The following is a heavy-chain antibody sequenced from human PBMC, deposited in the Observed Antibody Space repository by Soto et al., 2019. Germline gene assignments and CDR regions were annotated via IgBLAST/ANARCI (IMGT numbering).Heavy chain of an antibody. CDR1: GFSFSSYA. V-gene: IGHV3-30*18. CDR2: ITYDGSNK. Sequence: QVQLVESGGGVVQPGGSLRVSCAASGFSFSSYAMHWVRQAPGKGLERVAGITYDGSNKYYADSVKGRFTVSRDTSKNTLFLQMTSLRVEDTAVYHCAKDLWPERGSGSPLDYLGQGTLVTVSS. J-gene: IGHJ4*02. D-gene: IGHD6-19*01. CDR3: AKDLWPERGSGSPLDY.